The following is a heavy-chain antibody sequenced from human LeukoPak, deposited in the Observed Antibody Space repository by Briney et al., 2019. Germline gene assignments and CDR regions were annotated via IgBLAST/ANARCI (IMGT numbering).Heavy chain of an antibody. CDR1: GYTFTNYV. CDR3: ARGWELDS. D-gene: IGHD1-26*01. V-gene: IGHV1-18*01. J-gene: IGHJ4*02. Sequence: ASVKVSCKSSGYTFTNYVISWVRQAPGQGLEWMGWTHSYNGNTNDAQKLQGRVTMTADTSTSTAYMELRRLKSDDTAVYYCARGWELDSWGQGTLVTVSS. CDR2: THSYNGNT.